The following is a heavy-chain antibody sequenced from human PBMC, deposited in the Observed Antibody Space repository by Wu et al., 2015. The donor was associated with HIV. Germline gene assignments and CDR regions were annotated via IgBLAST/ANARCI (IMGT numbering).Heavy chain of an antibody. CDR1: GYTFTTYD. CDR2: MNPISGNT. J-gene: IGHJ6*03. D-gene: IGHD1-14*01. CDR3: ARGPRKMGYYYYMDV. V-gene: IGHV1-8*02. Sequence: QVQLVQSGAEVKKPGASVKVSCKASGYTFTTYDINWVRQATGKGLEWMGWMNPISGNTGYAQKFQGRVTLTRNNSISTAYMEVISLRSEDTAMYYCARGPRKMGYYYYMDVWGKGTTVTVSS.